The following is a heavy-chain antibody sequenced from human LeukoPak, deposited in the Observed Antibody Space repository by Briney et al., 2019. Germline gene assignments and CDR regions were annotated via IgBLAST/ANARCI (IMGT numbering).Heavy chain of an antibody. D-gene: IGHD2-21*02. CDR2: IYRDGST. CDR1: GFTVSSNY. Sequence: GGSLRLSCAASGFTVSSNYVGWVRQAPGKGLEWGSVIYRDGSTYYADSVKGRFTISRDNSKNTLYLQMNNLRVEDTAVYYCARVMTAITNWFDPWGQGTLVTVSS. CDR3: ARVMTAITNWFDP. J-gene: IGHJ5*02. V-gene: IGHV3-66*01.